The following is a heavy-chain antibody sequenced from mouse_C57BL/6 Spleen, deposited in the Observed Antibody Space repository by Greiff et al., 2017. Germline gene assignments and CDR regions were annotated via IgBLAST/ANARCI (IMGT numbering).Heavy chain of an antibody. CDR1: GYSFTGYY. Sequence: DVQLQESGPELVKPGASVKISCKASGYSFTGYYMNWVKQSPEKSLEWIGEINPSTGGTTYNQKFKAKATLTVDKSSSTAYMQLKSLTSEDSAVYYCARNDDYDSAYWGQGTLVTVSA. V-gene: IGHV1-42*01. J-gene: IGHJ3*01. D-gene: IGHD2-4*01. CDR3: ARNDDYDSAY. CDR2: INPSTGGT.